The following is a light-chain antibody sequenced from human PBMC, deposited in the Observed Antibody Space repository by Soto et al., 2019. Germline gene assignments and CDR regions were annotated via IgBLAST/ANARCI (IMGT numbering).Light chain of an antibody. V-gene: IGKV1-5*01. CDR2: DAS. CDR1: QSISSW. CDR3: QQYNSYALT. J-gene: IGKJ4*01. Sequence: DIQMTHSPSTLSAYVGDRVTITCRASQSISSWLAWYQQKPGKAPKLLIYDASSLESGVPSRFSGSGSGTEFTLTISSLQPDDFATYYCQQYNSYALTFGGGTKVDIK.